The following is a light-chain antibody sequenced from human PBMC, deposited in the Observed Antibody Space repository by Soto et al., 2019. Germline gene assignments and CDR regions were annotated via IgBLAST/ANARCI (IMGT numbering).Light chain of an antibody. Sequence: QSVLTQPASVSGSPGQSITISCTGTSXDVGSGSHNLVSWYQQRPGKAPKVVIYEGSKRPSGVSDRFAGSKSGNTASLTISGLQAEDEADYYCCSYVSSFTYVFGTGTKVTVL. V-gene: IGLV2-23*01. CDR3: CSYVSSFTYV. CDR2: EGS. J-gene: IGLJ1*01. CDR1: SXDVGSGSHNL.